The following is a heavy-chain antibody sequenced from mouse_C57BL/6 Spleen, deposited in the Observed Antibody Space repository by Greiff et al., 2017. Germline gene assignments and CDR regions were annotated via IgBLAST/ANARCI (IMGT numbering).Heavy chain of an antibody. Sequence: QVQLKQSGAELVRPGASVTLSCKASGYTFTDYEMHWVKQTPVHGLEWIGAIDPETGGTAYNQKFKGKAILTADKSSSTAYMELRSLTSDDSAVYYCTRRGRSPPWYFDVWGKGTTVTVSS. CDR2: IDPETGGT. V-gene: IGHV1-15*01. CDR1: GYTFTDYE. CDR3: TRRGRSPPWYFDV. J-gene: IGHJ1*03.